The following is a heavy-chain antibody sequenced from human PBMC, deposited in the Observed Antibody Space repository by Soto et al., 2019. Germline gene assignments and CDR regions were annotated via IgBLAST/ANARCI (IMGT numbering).Heavy chain of an antibody. D-gene: IGHD6-19*01. CDR2: ISYDGSNK. Sequence: GGSLRLSCAASGFTFSSYGMHWVRQAPGKGLEWVAVISYDGSNKYYADSVKGRFTISRDNSKNTLYLQMNSLRAEDTAVYYCAKEPYSSGWYYFDYWGQGTLVTVSS. CDR3: AKEPYSSGWYYFDY. V-gene: IGHV3-30*18. J-gene: IGHJ4*02. CDR1: GFTFSSYG.